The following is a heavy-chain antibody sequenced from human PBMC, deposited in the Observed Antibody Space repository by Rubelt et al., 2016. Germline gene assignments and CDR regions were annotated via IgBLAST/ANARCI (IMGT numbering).Heavy chain of an antibody. V-gene: IGHV1-2*06. CDR2: INPNSGGT. J-gene: IGHJ4*02. Sequence: QVQLVQSGAEVKKPGASVKVSCKASGYTFTGYYMHWVRQAPGQGLEWVGRINPNSGGTNYARKFQGRVTMTRDTSITTAYRELSRLRSDDTAVFYCAGEASSGWYIDYWGQGTLVTVSS. CDR1: GYTFTGYY. CDR3: AGEASSGWYIDY. D-gene: IGHD6-19*01.